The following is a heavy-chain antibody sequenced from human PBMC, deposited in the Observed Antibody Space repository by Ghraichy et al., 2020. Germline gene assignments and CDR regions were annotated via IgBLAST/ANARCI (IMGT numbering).Heavy chain of an antibody. CDR1: GFTFSTYA. J-gene: IGHJ4*02. CDR2: ISAHSGAT. Sequence: GGSLRLSCAASGFTFSTYAVSWVRQAPGKGLEWVSTISAHSGATYYADSVQGRFTISRDNSKNTLYLQMNSLRAEDTAVYYCARGLPRGSIGYPRTHFDYWGQGTLVTVSS. D-gene: IGHD3-22*01. CDR3: ARGLPRGSIGYPRTHFDY. V-gene: IGHV3-23*01.